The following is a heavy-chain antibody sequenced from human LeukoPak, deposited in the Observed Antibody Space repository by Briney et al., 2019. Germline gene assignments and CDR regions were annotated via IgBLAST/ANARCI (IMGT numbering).Heavy chain of an antibody. CDR1: GFTFGRSA. CDR2: ISSSGNT. V-gene: IGHV3-23*01. Sequence: GGSLRLSCEASGFTFGRSAMTWVRQTPEKGLEWFSSISSSGNTYYADSVKGRLTISRDNSKNLVNLQMNSLRAEDTAIYYCVKGRMSEDGLDFWGQGSLVTVSS. CDR3: VKGRMSEDGLDF. D-gene: IGHD5-24*01. J-gene: IGHJ4*02.